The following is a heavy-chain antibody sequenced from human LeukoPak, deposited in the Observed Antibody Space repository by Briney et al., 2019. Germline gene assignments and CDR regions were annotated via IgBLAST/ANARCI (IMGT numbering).Heavy chain of an antibody. D-gene: IGHD7-27*01. CDR3: ARDPAWGAFDI. V-gene: IGHV3-7*01. J-gene: IGHJ3*02. Sequence: GGSLRLSCVASTFTFSKSWMTWIRQPPGKGLECLANINEDGSRTDYVDSVRGRFTTSTDNAKNSLYLEMNSLRDEDTAVYYCARDPAWGAFDIWGQGTMVTVSS. CDR2: INEDGSRT. CDR1: TFTFSKSW.